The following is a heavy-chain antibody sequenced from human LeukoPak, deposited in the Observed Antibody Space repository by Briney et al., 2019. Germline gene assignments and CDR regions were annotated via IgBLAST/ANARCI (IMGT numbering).Heavy chain of an antibody. CDR1: GFTFSSYS. Sequence: GGSLRLSCAASGFTFSSYSMNRVRQAPGKGLEWVSSISSSSSYIYYADSVKGRFTISRDNAKNSLYLQMNSLRAEDTALYYCAREVGATRRFDYWGQGTLVTVSS. V-gene: IGHV3-21*04. CDR2: ISSSSSYI. CDR3: AREVGATRRFDY. D-gene: IGHD1-26*01. J-gene: IGHJ4*02.